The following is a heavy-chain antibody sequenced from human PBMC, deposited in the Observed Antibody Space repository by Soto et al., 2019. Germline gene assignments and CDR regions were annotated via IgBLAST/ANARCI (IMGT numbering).Heavy chain of an antibody. CDR3: ARKDGDYKYYGLDV. CDR2: FFSDAER. V-gene: IGHV2-26*01. J-gene: IGHJ6*02. Sequence: GPTLVNPTETLTLTCNVSGFSLTNGRMCVSWIRQPPGKALEWLAHFFSDAERSYSTSMQSRLNMYKDSSGSQVVLTMTNMAPADTATYFCARKDGDYKYYGLDVWGHGIAVTLSS. CDR1: GFSLTNGRMC. D-gene: IGHD4-17*01.